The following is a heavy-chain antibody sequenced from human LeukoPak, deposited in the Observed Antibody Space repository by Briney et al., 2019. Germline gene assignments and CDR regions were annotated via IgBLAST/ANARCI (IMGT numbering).Heavy chain of an antibody. V-gene: IGHV3-23*01. CDR1: GFTFTNYA. Sequence: PGGSLRLSCAASGFTFTNYAMNWVRQAPGKGLEWVSGISGSGGSTYYAESVKGRFTLSRDNPKNTLYLQMNSLRADDTAVYYCAKASDSSLIAVTHYFDYWGQGTLVAVSS. J-gene: IGHJ4*02. CDR3: AKASDSSLIAVTHYFDY. CDR2: ISGSGGST. D-gene: IGHD6-19*01.